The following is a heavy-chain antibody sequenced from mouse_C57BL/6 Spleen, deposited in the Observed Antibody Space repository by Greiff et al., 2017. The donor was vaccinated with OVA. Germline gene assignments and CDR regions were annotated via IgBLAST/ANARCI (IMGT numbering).Heavy chain of an antibody. CDR2: INPSTGGT. CDR1: GYSFTGYY. D-gene: IGHD1-1*01. CDR3: ARSYYGSSPYFDY. V-gene: IGHV1-42*01. J-gene: IGHJ2*01. Sequence: VQLQQSGPELVKPGASVKISCKASGYSFTGYYMNWVKQSPEKSLEWIGEINPSTGGTTYNQKFKAKATLTVEKSASTAYMQLKSLTSEDSAVYYCARSYYGSSPYFDYWGQGTTLTVSS.